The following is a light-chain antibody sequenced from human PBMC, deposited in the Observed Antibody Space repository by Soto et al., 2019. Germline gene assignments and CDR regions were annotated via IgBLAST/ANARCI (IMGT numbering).Light chain of an antibody. CDR1: SGHSSYA. CDR3: QTWGTDIVV. CDR2: LNSDGSH. V-gene: IGLV4-69*01. J-gene: IGLJ2*01. Sequence: QPVLTQSPSASASLGASVKLTCTLSSGHSSYAIAWHQQQPEKGPRYLMKLNSDGSHSKGDGIPDRFSGSSSGAARYLTISSLQSEAEADYYCQTWGTDIVVFGGGTKLTVL.